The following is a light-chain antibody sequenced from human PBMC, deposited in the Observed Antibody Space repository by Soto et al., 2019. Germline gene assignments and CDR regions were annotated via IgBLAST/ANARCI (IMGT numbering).Light chain of an antibody. CDR3: QLYDSPSYT. CDR1: QSINSSY. Sequence: EIVWTQYPGTLSLSPGERATLSCRSSQSINSSYLAWYQQKPCQAPWLLIYGASRRSTDIPDRFSGSGSGTDFTLTISRLEPEDFAVYYCQLYDSPSYTFGQGPKVDI. CDR2: GAS. V-gene: IGKV3-20*01. J-gene: IGKJ2*01.